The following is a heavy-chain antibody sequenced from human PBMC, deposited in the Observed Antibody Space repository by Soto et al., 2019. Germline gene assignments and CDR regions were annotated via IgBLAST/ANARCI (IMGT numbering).Heavy chain of an antibody. CDR3: ARRSDIVVVPAAMVPNGYFDY. J-gene: IGHJ4*02. Sequence: SETLSLTCTVSGGSISSSSYYWGWIRQPPGKGLEWIGSIYYSGSTYYNPSLKSRVTISVDTSKNQFSLKLSSVTAADTAVYYCARRSDIVVVPAAMVPNGYFDYWGQGTLVTVSS. CDR1: GGSISSSSYY. V-gene: IGHV4-39*01. CDR2: IYYSGST. D-gene: IGHD2-2*01.